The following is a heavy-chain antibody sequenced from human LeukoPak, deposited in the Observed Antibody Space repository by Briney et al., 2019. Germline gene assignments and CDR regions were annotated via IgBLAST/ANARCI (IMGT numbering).Heavy chain of an antibody. CDR3: ARDHGGRIFDY. Sequence: GASVKVSCKASGYTFTSYDINWVRQATGQGLEWMGGIIPIFGTANYAQKFQGRVTITADKSTSTAYMELSSLRSEDTAVYYCARDHGGRIFDYWGQGTLVTVSS. D-gene: IGHD1-26*01. CDR1: GYTFTSYD. V-gene: IGHV1-69*06. J-gene: IGHJ4*02. CDR2: IIPIFGTA.